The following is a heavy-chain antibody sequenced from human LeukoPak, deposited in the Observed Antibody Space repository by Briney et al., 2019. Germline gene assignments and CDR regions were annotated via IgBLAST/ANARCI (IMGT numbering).Heavy chain of an antibody. CDR2: IRYDGSNK. V-gene: IGHV3-30*02. CDR1: GFTFSSYG. D-gene: IGHD3-10*01. Sequence: GGSLRLSCAASGFTFSSYGMHWVRQAPGKGLEWVAFIRYDGSNKYYADPVKGRFTISRDNSKNTLYLQMNSLRAEDTAVYYCAKALGGSGSYYNPLDYWGQGTLVTVSS. CDR3: AKALGGSGSYYNPLDY. J-gene: IGHJ4*02.